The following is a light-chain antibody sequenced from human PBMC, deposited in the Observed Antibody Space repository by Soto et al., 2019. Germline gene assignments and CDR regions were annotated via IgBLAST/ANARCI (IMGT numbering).Light chain of an antibody. Sequence: IQLTQSPSSLSASVGDRVTITCRASQGISSYLAWYQQKPGKAPKLLIYAASTLQSGVPSRFSGSGSGTDFTLTISSLLPEDSATYYCQQHNSYPFTFGPGTRVDIK. CDR1: QGISSY. CDR3: QQHNSYPFT. J-gene: IGKJ3*01. CDR2: AAS. V-gene: IGKV1-9*01.